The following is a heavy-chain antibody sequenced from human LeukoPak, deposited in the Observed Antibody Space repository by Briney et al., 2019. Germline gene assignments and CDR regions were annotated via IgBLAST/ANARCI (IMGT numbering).Heavy chain of an antibody. D-gene: IGHD3-22*01. J-gene: IGHJ4*02. CDR2: ISSSSSYI. CDR3: ARENYYDSSGYSGYFDY. CDR1: GFTFSSYS. Sequence: GGSLRLSCAASGFTFSSYSMNWVRQAPGKGLEWVSSISSSSSYIYYADSVKGRFTISRDNSKNTLYLQMNSLRAEDTAVYYCARENYYDSSGYSGYFDYWGQGTLVTVSS. V-gene: IGHV3-21*01.